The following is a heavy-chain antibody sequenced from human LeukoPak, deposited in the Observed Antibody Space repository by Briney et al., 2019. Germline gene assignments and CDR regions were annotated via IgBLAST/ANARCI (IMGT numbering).Heavy chain of an antibody. CDR1: GFTFTSSA. CDR2: IVVGSGNT. D-gene: IGHD3-10*01. J-gene: IGHJ4*02. V-gene: IGHV1-58*01. Sequence: ASVKVSCKASGFTFTSSAVQWVRQAHGQRLEWIGWIVVGSGNTNYAQKFQERVTITRDMSTSTAYMELSSLRSEDTAVYYCAADVYGSGSYGFLDYWGQGTLVTVSS. CDR3: AADVYGSGSYGFLDY.